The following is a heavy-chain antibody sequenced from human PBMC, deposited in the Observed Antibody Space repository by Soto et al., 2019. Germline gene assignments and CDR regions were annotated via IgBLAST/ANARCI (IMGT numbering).Heavy chain of an antibody. J-gene: IGHJ4*02. CDR2: TNPNRGGT. CDR1: GYTFTGYY. V-gene: IGHV1-2*04. Sequence: QVQLVQSGAEVKKPGASVKVSCKAPGYTFTGYYMHWVRQAPGQGLEWMGWTNPNRGGTKDAQKFQGWVTMTRDTSISTACMGLSRLRSDVTAVYYGARDLNKGSGSHFLGPFDYWGEGTLVTVSS. D-gene: IGHD3-10*01. CDR3: ARDLNKGSGSHFLGPFDY.